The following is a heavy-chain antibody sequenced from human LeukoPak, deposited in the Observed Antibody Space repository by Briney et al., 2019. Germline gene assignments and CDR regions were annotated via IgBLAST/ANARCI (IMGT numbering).Heavy chain of an antibody. CDR2: ISAYNGNT. D-gene: IGHD3-22*01. V-gene: IGHV1-18*01. J-gene: IGHJ4*02. CDR3: ARGAHYDSSGYFGY. Sequence: GASVKVSCKASGYTFTSYGISWVRQAPVQGLEWMGWISAYNGNTNYAQKLQGRVTMTTDTSTSTAYMELRSLRSDDTAVYYCARGAHYDSSGYFGYWGQGTLVTVSS. CDR1: GYTFTSYG.